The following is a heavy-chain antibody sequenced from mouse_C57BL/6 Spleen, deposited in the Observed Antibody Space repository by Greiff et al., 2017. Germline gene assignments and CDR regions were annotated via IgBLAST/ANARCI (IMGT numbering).Heavy chain of an antibody. J-gene: IGHJ3*01. CDR3: ARVYGSSWFAY. Sequence: EVQLQQSGPELVKPGASVKMSCKASGYTFTDYNMHWVKQSHGKSLEWIGYINPNNGGTSYNQKFKGKATLTVNKSSSTAYMELRSLTSEVSAVYYCARVYGSSWFAYWGQGTLVTVSA. CDR2: INPNNGGT. CDR1: GYTFTDYN. D-gene: IGHD1-1*01. V-gene: IGHV1-22*01.